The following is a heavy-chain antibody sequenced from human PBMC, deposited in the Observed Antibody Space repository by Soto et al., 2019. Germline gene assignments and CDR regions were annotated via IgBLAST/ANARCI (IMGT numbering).Heavy chain of an antibody. J-gene: IGHJ4*02. CDR3: ARDDYGIYPY. V-gene: IGHV1-2*02. Sequence: QVQLVQSGTEVKKPGASVKVSCKASGYTVTDYYIHWVRQAPGQGLEWMGWIDPKNGGTIYAQKLQDRVTMTSDTSISTAYMDLSRLTSDDTALYYCARDDYGIYPYWGQGTLVTVSS. CDR2: IDPKNGGT. D-gene: IGHD1-26*01. CDR1: GYTVTDYY.